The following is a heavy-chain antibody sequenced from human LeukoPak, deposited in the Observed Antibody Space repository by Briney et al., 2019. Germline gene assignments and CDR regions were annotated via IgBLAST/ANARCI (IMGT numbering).Heavy chain of an antibody. D-gene: IGHD3-22*01. J-gene: IGHJ3*02. CDR2: ISSSSSTI. Sequence: GGSLRLSCAASGFTFSSYSMNWVRQAPGKGLEWVSYISSSSSTIYYADSVKGRFTISRDNAKNSLYLQMNSLRAEDTAVYYCARVPLQYYYDSSGPSGSAFDIWGQGTMVTVSS. CDR1: GFTFSSYS. CDR3: ARVPLQYYYDSSGPSGSAFDI. V-gene: IGHV3-48*01.